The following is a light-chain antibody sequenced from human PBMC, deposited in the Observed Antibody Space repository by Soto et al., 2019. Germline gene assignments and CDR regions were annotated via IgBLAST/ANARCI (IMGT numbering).Light chain of an antibody. J-gene: IGKJ2*01. CDR2: ASY. CDR3: QHSYITPRYT. V-gene: IGKV1-39*01. CDR1: QSISSH. Sequence: DIQITQSPSSLSASVGDRVTITCRASQSISSHLNWYQHKPGRAPSLLIFASYILEGGVPSRFSGSGSDTYLTLTIDSLQPEDVATYYCQHSYITPRYTFGQGTKVEI.